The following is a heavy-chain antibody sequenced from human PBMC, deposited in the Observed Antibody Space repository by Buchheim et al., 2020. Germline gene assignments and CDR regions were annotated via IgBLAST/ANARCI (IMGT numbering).Heavy chain of an antibody. CDR2: INHSGST. Sequence: QVQLQQWGAGLLKPSETLSLTCAVYGGSFSGYYWSWIRQPPGKGLEWIGEINHSGSTNYNPSLKSRVTISVEPSKNQFSLKLSSVTAADTAVYYCARGEDIVVVVAATSNYYYYYGMDVWGQGTT. CDR3: ARGEDIVVVVAATSNYYYYYGMDV. V-gene: IGHV4-34*01. D-gene: IGHD2-15*01. CDR1: GGSFSGYY. J-gene: IGHJ6*02.